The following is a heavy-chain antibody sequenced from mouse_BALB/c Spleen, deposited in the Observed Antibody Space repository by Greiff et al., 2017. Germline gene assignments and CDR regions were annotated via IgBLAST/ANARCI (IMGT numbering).Heavy chain of an antibody. CDR1: GFTFSDYY. V-gene: IGHV5-4*02. Sequence: EVQVVESGGGLVKPGGSLKLSCAASGFTFSDYYMYWVRQTPEKRLEWVATISDGGSYTYYPDSVKGRFTISRDNAKNNLYLQMSSLKSEDTAMYYCARDDEGYDPFAYWGQGTLVTVSA. J-gene: IGHJ3*01. D-gene: IGHD2-2*01. CDR3: ARDDEGYDPFAY. CDR2: ISDGGSYT.